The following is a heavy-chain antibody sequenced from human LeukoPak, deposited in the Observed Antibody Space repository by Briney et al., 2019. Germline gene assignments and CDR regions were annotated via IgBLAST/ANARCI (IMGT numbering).Heavy chain of an antibody. J-gene: IGHJ3*02. CDR2: INHSGST. D-gene: IGHD3-22*01. CDR3: ARAQYYYDSSGYLWLASAFDI. V-gene: IGHV4-34*01. Sequence: SETLSLTCAVYGGSFSGYYWSWIRQPPGKGLEWIGEINHSGSTNYNPSLKSRVTISVDTSKNQFSLKLSSVTAADTAVYYCARAQYYYDSSGYLWLASAFDIWGQGTMVTVSS. CDR1: GGSFSGYY.